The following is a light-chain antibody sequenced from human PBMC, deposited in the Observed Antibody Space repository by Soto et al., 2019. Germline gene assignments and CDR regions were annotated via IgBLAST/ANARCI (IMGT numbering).Light chain of an antibody. CDR2: EVS. CDR1: SSDVGGYNY. J-gene: IGLJ3*02. V-gene: IGLV2-14*01. CDR3: SSYTSSSPLV. Sequence: QSALTQPASVSGSPGQSITISCTGTSSDVGGYNYVSWYQQHPGKAPKLMIYEVSNRPSGVSNRFSGSKSGNTASLTISGLQAEDEADYYCSSYTSSSPLVFGGGIKLTVL.